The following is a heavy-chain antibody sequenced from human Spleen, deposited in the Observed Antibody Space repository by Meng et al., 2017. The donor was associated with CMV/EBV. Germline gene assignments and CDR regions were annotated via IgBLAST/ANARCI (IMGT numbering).Heavy chain of an antibody. CDR2: ISSSGSTI. D-gene: IGHD4-11*01. Sequence: GESLKISCAASGFTFSSYGMHWVRQAPGKGLEWVSYISSSGSTIYYADSVKGRFTISRDNAKNSLYLQMNSLRAEDTAVYYCARDYYSNIYWGQGTLVTVSS. J-gene: IGHJ4*02. V-gene: IGHV3-48*03. CDR3: ARDYYSNIY. CDR1: GFTFSSYG.